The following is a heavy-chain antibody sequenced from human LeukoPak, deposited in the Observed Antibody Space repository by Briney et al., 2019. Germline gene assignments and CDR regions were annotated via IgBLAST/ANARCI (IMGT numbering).Heavy chain of an antibody. J-gene: IGHJ4*02. V-gene: IGHV4-30-4*08. Sequence: PSETLSLTCTVSGGSISSGDYYWSWIRQPPGKGLEWIGYIYYSGSTYYNPSLKSRVTISVETSKNQFSLKLSSVTAADTAVYYCARDRGYSSGWSFDYWGQGTLVTVSS. CDR3: ARDRGYSSGWSFDY. CDR2: IYYSGST. CDR1: GGSISSGDYY. D-gene: IGHD6-19*01.